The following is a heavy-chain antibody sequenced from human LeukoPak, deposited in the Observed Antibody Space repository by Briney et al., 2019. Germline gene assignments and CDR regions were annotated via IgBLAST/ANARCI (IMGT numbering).Heavy chain of an antibody. CDR1: GFTFSSYS. D-gene: IGHD6-19*01. V-gene: IGHV3-21*01. CDR3: ARLSNSSGWFSLDY. J-gene: IGHJ4*02. CDR2: ISSSSSYI. Sequence: PGGSLRLSCAASGFTFSSYSMNWVRQAPGKGLEWVSSISSSSSYIYYADSVEGRFTISRDNAKNSLYLQMNSLRAEDTAVYYCARLSNSSGWFSLDYWGQGTLVTVSS.